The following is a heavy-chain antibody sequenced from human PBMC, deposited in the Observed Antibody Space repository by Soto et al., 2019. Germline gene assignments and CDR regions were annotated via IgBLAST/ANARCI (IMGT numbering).Heavy chain of an antibody. CDR1: GYTFTSYG. CDR3: ARDAHSSSWYEDFDY. D-gene: IGHD6-13*01. Sequence: ASVKVSCKASGYTFTSYGISWVRQAPGQGLEWMGWISAYNGNTNYAQKLQGRVTMTTDTSTSTAYMELRSLRSDDTAMYYCARDAHSSSWYEDFDYWGQGTLVTVSS. V-gene: IGHV1-18*01. CDR2: ISAYNGNT. J-gene: IGHJ4*02.